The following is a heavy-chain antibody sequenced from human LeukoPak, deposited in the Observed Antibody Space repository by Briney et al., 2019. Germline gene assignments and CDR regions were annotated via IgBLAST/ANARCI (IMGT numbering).Heavy chain of an antibody. J-gene: IGHJ6*02. V-gene: IGHV4-59*01. D-gene: IGHD4-23*01. CDR1: GGSISSYY. Sequence: SETLSLTCTVSGGSISSYYWSWIRQPPGKGLEWIGYIYYSGSTNYNPSLKSRVTISVDTSKNQFSLKLSSVTAADTAVYYCARSRGSSFLRWYYYYGMDVWGQGTTVTVS. CDR2: IYYSGST. CDR3: ARSRGSSFLRWYYYYGMDV.